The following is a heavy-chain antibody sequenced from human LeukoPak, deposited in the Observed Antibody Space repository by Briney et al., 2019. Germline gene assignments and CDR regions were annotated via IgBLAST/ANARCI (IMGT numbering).Heavy chain of an antibody. Sequence: SETLSLTCTVSGGSISSSSYYWGWIRQPPGKGLEWIGSIYYSGSTYYNPSLKSRVTISVDTSKNQFSLKLSSVTAADTAVYYCASPRGFSYGYFDHWGQGSLVTVSS. CDR3: ASPRGFSYGYFDH. CDR1: GGSISSSSYY. CDR2: IYYSGST. J-gene: IGHJ4*02. D-gene: IGHD5-18*01. V-gene: IGHV4-39*01.